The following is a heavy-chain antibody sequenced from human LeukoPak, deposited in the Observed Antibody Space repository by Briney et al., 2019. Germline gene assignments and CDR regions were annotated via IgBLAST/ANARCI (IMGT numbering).Heavy chain of an antibody. J-gene: IGHJ4*02. D-gene: IGHD6-19*01. CDR3: ARLRYSSGQDY. V-gene: IGHV4-59*13. CDR2: IYYSGTT. CDR1: GGSISTYY. Sequence: SETLSLTCTVSGGSISTYYWSWIRQPPGKELEWIGYIYYSGTTNYNPSLKSRVTISVDTSKNQFSLKLSSVTAADTAVYYCARLRYSSGQDYWGQGTLVTVSS.